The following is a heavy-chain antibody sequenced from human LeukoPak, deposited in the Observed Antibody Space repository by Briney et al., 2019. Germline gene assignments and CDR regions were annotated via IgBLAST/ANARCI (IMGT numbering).Heavy chain of an antibody. Sequence: GGSLRLSCADSRFTFSDYYMSCICEAPGKGVEWVSYISSSGSTIYYAVSVKGRFTISRDNGKNSMYLQMNGLRAEDTAVYYCVREAAVVTSTSDYWGQGTLVTVSS. J-gene: IGHJ4*02. D-gene: IGHD4-23*01. CDR2: ISSSGSTI. V-gene: IGHV3-11*01. CDR3: VREAAVVTSTSDY. CDR1: RFTFSDYY.